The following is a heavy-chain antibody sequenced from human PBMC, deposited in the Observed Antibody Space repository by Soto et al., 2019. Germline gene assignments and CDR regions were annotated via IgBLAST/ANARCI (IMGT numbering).Heavy chain of an antibody. CDR1: GFTFSSYA. CDR3: ARDFVDLSGYAWGGMDV. J-gene: IGHJ6*02. V-gene: IGHV3-23*01. CDR2: VSGSGGST. D-gene: IGHD3-22*01. Sequence: EVQLLESGGGLVQPGASLRLSCAASGFTFSSYAMSWVRQAPGKGLEWVSGVSGSGGSTYYADSVKGRFTISRDNSKNPLYLQMSSLRAEDTAVYYCARDFVDLSGYAWGGMDVWGQGTTVTVSS.